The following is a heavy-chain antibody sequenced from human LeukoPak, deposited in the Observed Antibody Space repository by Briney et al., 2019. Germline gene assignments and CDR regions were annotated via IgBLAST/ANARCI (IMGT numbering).Heavy chain of an antibody. Sequence: PSETLSLTCTVSGGSISSSSYYWGWIRQPPGKGLEWIGSIYYSGSTYYNPSLKSRVTISVDTSKNQFSLKLSSVTAADTAVYYCARPSSIWFGSYLDVWGQGTTVTVSS. CDR1: GGSISSSSYY. V-gene: IGHV4-39*01. D-gene: IGHD3-10*01. CDR2: IYYSGST. J-gene: IGHJ6*02. CDR3: ARPSSIWFGSYLDV.